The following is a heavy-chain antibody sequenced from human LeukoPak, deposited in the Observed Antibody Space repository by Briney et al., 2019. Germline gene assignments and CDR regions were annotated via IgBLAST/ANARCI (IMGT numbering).Heavy chain of an antibody. CDR3: AREAYDILTGHKSFDY. CDR2: INSDGSST. J-gene: IGHJ4*02. V-gene: IGHV3-74*01. D-gene: IGHD3-9*01. Sequence: GGSLRLSCAASGFTFSSYWMHWVRQAPGKGLVWVSRINSDGSSTSYADSVKGRFTISRDNAKNTLYLQMNSLRAEDTAAYYCAREAYDILTGHKSFDYWGQGTLVTVSS. CDR1: GFTFSSYW.